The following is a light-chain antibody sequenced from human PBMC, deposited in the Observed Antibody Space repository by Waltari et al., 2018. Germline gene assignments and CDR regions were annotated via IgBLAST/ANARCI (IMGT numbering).Light chain of an antibody. CDR3: QKYVNLPAT. V-gene: IGKV3-20*01. Sequence: EIVLPKSPGPPSLSPGERATLSCRASQSVGRYLAWYQQKPGQAPRLLIYDASTRATGIPDRFSGSGSGTDFSLTISRLESEDFAVYYCQKYVNLPATFGQGTKVEIK. J-gene: IGKJ1*01. CDR1: QSVGRY. CDR2: DAS.